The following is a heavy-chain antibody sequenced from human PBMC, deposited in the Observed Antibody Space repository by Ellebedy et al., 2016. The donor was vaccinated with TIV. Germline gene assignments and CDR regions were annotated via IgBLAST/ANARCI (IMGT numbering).Heavy chain of an antibody. CDR1: GYTFTDYC. CDR2: VYPGDSAT. Sequence: GESLKISXKTSGYTFTDYCIAWVRQMPGKGLEWMGIVYPGDSATRYSPSFKGQVTISVDKSISTAYLQWSSLKASDTAMYYCARVVSPVTSGFDYWGQGTLVTVSS. CDR3: ARVVSPVTSGFDY. V-gene: IGHV5-51*01. J-gene: IGHJ4*02. D-gene: IGHD5-18*01.